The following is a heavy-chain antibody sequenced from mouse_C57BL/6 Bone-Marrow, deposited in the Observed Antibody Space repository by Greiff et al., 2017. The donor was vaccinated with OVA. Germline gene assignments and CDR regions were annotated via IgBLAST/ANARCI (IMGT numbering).Heavy chain of an antibody. Sequence: VQLQQSGPELVKPGASVKISCKASGYSFTGYYMHWVKQSSEKSLEWMGEINPSTGGTSYNQKFKGKATLTVDKSSSTAYMQLKSLTSEDSAVYYCARDYVSYYAMDYWGQGTSVTVSS. CDR2: INPSTGGT. CDR1: GYSFTGYY. V-gene: IGHV1-43*01. D-gene: IGHD2-4*01. CDR3: ARDYVSYYAMDY. J-gene: IGHJ4*01.